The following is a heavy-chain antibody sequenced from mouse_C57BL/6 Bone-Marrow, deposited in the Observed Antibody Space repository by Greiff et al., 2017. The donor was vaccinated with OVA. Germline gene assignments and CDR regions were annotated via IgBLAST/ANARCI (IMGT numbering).Heavy chain of an antibody. CDR1: GFTFSSYA. J-gene: IGHJ2*01. D-gene: IGHD4-1*01. CDR3: ASTGFIDY. Sequence: EVMLVESGGGLVKPGGSLKLSCAASGFTFSSYAMSWVRQTPEKRLEWVATISDGGSYTYYPDNVKGRFTISRDNAKNNLYLQMSHLKSEDTAMYYCASTGFIDYWGQGTTLTVSS. V-gene: IGHV5-4*03. CDR2: ISDGGSYT.